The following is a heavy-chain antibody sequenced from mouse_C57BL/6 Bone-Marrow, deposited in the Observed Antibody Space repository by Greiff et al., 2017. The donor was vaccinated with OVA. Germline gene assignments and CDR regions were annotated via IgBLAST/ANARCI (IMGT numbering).Heavy chain of an antibody. J-gene: IGHJ2*01. CDR3: ARDTTVVAD. Sequence: QVHVKQPGAELVKPGASVKLSCKASGYTFTSYWMHWVKQRPGKGLEWIGMIHPNSGSTNYNEKFKSKATLTVDKSSSTAYMQLSSLTSEDSAVYYCARDTTVVADWGQGTTLTVSS. D-gene: IGHD1-1*01. CDR1: GYTFTSYW. CDR2: IHPNSGST. V-gene: IGHV1-64*01.